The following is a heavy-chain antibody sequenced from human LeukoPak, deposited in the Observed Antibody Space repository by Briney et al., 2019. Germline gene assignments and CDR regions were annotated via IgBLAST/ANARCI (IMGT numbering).Heavy chain of an antibody. CDR2: IIPISGTT. D-gene: IGHD1-26*01. CDR1: GGTFTSYA. CDR3: ARKLRLGGNWFDR. J-gene: IGHJ5*02. V-gene: IGHV1-69*13. Sequence: ASVKVSCKTSGGTFTSYAITWVRQAPGKGLEGMGKIIPISGTTHYAQKFQGGVTFTADESTSTAYMELSSLRSEDTALYYCARKLRLGGNWFDRWGQGTLVTVSS.